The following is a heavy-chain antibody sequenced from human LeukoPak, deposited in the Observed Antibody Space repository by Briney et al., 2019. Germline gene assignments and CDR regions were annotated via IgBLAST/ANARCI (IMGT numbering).Heavy chain of an antibody. V-gene: IGHV1-8*02. Sequence: ASVKVSCKASGYTFTSYDINWVRQATGQGLEWMGWMNPNSGNTGYAQKLQGRVTMTTDTSTSTAYMELRSLRSDDTAVYYCARQEYCSSWYRDYYYYYGMDVWGQGTTVTVSS. CDR1: GYTFTSYD. J-gene: IGHJ6*02. CDR2: MNPNSGNT. D-gene: IGHD6-13*01. CDR3: ARQEYCSSWYRDYYYYYGMDV.